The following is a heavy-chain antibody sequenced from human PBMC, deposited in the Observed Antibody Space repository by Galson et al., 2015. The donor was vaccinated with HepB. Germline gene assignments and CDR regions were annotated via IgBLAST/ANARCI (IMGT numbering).Heavy chain of an antibody. Sequence: SLRLSCAASGFTFSGHWMTWVRQSPGKGLELVAKIKQDGSETYHVDSMKGRFTISRDNANKSVFLQMDRLRVDDTAVYYCARDSLSVYAGGWWPTFYLDLWGRGTLVTVSS. CDR2: IKQDGSET. CDR1: GFTFSGHW. D-gene: IGHD2/OR15-2a*01. V-gene: IGHV3-7*03. CDR3: ARDSLSVYAGGWWPTFYLDL. J-gene: IGHJ2*01.